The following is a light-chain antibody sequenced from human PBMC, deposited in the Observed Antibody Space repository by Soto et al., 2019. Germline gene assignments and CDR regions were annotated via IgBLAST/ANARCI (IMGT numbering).Light chain of an antibody. Sequence: QSALTQPASVSGSPGQSITISCTGTSSDVGGYNYVSWYQQHPGKVPKLMIYDVSNRPSGVSNRFSGSKSGNTASLTISGLQAEDEADYDCSSYTSSSTLVFGGGTKLTVL. J-gene: IGLJ2*01. CDR1: SSDVGGYNY. CDR3: SSYTSSSTLV. CDR2: DVS. V-gene: IGLV2-14*03.